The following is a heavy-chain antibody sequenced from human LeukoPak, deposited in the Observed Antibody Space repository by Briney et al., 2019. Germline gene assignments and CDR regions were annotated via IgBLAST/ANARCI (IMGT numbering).Heavy chain of an antibody. Sequence: PGGSLRLSCAASGFTFSDYYMSWIRQAPGKGLEWVSSISSSSSYIYYADSVKGRFTISGDNAKNSLYLQMNSLRAEDTAVYYCANQLRSYYYYYMDVWGKGTTVTVSS. CDR2: ISSSSSYI. CDR1: GFTFSDYY. CDR3: ANQLRSYYYYYMDV. V-gene: IGHV3-11*03. J-gene: IGHJ6*03. D-gene: IGHD1-7*01.